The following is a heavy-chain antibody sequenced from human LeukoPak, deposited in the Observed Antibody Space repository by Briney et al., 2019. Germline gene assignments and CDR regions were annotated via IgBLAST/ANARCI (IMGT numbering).Heavy chain of an antibody. CDR2: IYSSGST. CDR1: GGSISGYY. J-gene: IGHJ5*02. Sequence: PSEALSLTCTVSGGSISGYYWTWIRQPPGKGLEWIGYIYSSGSTKYNPSLKSPITISVDTSKNQLSLKLSSVTAADTAVYYRARGQQWFDPWGQGTLVTVSS. D-gene: IGHD6-13*01. CDR3: ARGQQWFDP. V-gene: IGHV4-59*12.